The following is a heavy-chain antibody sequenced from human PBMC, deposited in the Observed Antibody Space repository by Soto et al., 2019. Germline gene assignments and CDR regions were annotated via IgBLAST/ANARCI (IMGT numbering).Heavy chain of an antibody. V-gene: IGHV4-61*01. J-gene: IGHJ4*02. D-gene: IGHD3-9*01. Sequence: PSETLSLTCTVSGGSVSSGSYYWSWIRQPPGKGLEWIGYIYYSGSTNYNPSLKSRVTISVDTSKNQFSLKLSSVTAADTAVYYCARAGYDILTGYAYHFDYWGQGTLVTVSS. CDR2: IYYSGST. CDR3: ARAGYDILTGYAYHFDY. CDR1: GGSVSSGSYY.